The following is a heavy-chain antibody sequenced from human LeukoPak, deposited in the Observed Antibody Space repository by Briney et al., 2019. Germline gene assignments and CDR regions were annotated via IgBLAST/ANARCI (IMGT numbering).Heavy chain of an antibody. J-gene: IGHJ4*02. CDR3: ARGGMHSSGLDY. CDR2: ISHSGST. CDR1: GFTFSSYS. Sequence: PGGSLRLSCAASGFTFSSYSMNWIRQPPGKGLELIGEISHSGSTNYNPSLKSRVTISVDTSKNQFSLKLSSVTAADTAVYYCARGGMHSSGLDYWGQGTLVTVSS. D-gene: IGHD3-22*01. V-gene: IGHV4-34*01.